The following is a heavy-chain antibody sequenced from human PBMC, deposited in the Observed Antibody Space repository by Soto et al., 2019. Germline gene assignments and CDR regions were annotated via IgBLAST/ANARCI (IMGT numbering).Heavy chain of an antibody. J-gene: IGHJ3*02. D-gene: IGHD5-12*01. CDR1: GGSISSYY. Sequence: SETLSLTCTVSGGSISSYYWSWIRQPPGKGLEWIGYIYYSGSTNYNPSLKSRVTISVDTSKNQFSLKLSSVTAADTAVYYCARRPRDHSGYDLVDAFDIWGQGTMVTVSS. CDR2: IYYSGST. CDR3: ARRPRDHSGYDLVDAFDI. V-gene: IGHV4-59*08.